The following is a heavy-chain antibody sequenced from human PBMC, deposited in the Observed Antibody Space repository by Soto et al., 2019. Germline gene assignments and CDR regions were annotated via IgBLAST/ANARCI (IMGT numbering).Heavy chain of an antibody. D-gene: IGHD3-16*01. V-gene: IGHV3-23*01. CDR2: LTPSGSKT. J-gene: IGHJ4*02. CDR1: GFTFGSYA. CDR3: AIDSPYIWEYQDLDF. Sequence: EVQLLESGGGLVQPGGSLRLSCAASGFTFGSYAMTWVRQAPGNGLEWVSALTPSGSKTYYTPSVKGRFTISRDKSKDTLDLQMNSLRADDMAIYCWAIDSPYIWEYQDLDFGGPGPLVTV.